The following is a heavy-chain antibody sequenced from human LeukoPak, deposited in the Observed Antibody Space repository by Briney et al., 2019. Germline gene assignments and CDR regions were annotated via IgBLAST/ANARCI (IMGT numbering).Heavy chain of an antibody. CDR1: GGSISGYY. CDR2: IYYSGST. J-gene: IGHJ4*02. D-gene: IGHD5-18*01. CDR3: ARGALDTKTRFDY. Sequence: SETLSLTCTVSGGSISGYYWSWIRQPPGKGLEWIGYIYYSGSTKYNPPLKSRVTISVDASKNQFSLRLSSLTAADTAVYYCARGALDTKTRFDYWGQGTLVTVSS. V-gene: IGHV4-59*01.